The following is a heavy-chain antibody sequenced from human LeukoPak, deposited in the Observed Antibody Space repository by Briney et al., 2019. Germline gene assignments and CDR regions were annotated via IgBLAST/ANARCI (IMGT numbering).Heavy chain of an antibody. J-gene: IGHJ4*02. V-gene: IGHV3-30*02. CDR2: IRYDGSNK. Sequence: GGSLRLSCAAAGFTFSSYGMHWVRQAPGKGLEWVAFIRYDGSNKYYADSVKGRFTISRDISKNTLYLQMNSLRADDTAVYYCANDFDHWGQGTLVTVSS. CDR1: GFTFSSYG. CDR3: ANDFDH.